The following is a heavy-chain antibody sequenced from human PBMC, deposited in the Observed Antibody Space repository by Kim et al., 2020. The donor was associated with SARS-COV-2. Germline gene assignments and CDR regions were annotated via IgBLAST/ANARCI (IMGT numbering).Heavy chain of an antibody. D-gene: IGHD6-13*01. Sequence: SETLSLTCAVYGGSFSGYYWSWIRQPPGKGLEWIGEINHSGSTNYNPSLKSRVTISVDTSKNQFSLKLSSVTAADTAVYYCARGSIAAAGSYFDYWGQGTLVTVSS. J-gene: IGHJ4*02. V-gene: IGHV4-34*01. CDR3: ARGSIAAAGSYFDY. CDR1: GGSFSGYY. CDR2: INHSGST.